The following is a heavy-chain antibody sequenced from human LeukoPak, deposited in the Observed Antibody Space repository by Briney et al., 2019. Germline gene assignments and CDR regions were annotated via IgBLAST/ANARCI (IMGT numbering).Heavy chain of an antibody. CDR2: IHYRGST. Sequence: SETLSLTCTVCGGSISSYYWSWIRQPPGKGVEYIGYIHYRGSTNYNPSLKSRVTISVDTSKNQFSLKLSSVTAADTAVYYCACTGTTGIIYAKYFQHWGQGTLVTVSS. D-gene: IGHD1-1*01. CDR3: ACTGTTGIIYAKYFQH. CDR1: GGSISSYY. J-gene: IGHJ1*01. V-gene: IGHV4-59*01.